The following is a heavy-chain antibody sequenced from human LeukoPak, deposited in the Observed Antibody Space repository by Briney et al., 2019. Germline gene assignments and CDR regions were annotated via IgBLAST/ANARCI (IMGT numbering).Heavy chain of an antibody. J-gene: IGHJ4*02. CDR2: ISGSGGST. Sequence: GRSLRLSCAASRFTFSSYAMSSGRQAPGKGLGWGSAISGSGGSTYYADSVKGRFTISRDNSKNTLYLQMNSLRAEDTAVYYCTTDPVLLWFGELDYWGQGTLVTVSS. CDR1: RFTFSSYA. V-gene: IGHV3-23*01. CDR3: TTDPVLLWFGELDY. D-gene: IGHD3-10*01.